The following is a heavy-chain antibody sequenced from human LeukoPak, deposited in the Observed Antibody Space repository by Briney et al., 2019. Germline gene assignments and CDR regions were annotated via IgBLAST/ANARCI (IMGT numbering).Heavy chain of an antibody. CDR3: AREWFGERTGPYYYYMDV. J-gene: IGHJ6*03. CDR2: ISSSGSTI. Sequence: PGGSLRLSCAASGFIFSSYGMNWVRQAPGKGLKWVSYISSSGSTIYYADSVRGRFTISRDNSKNTLYLQMGSLRAEDMAVYYCAREWFGERTGPYYYYMDVWGKGTTVTVSS. V-gene: IGHV3-48*01. D-gene: IGHD3-10*01. CDR1: GFIFSSYG.